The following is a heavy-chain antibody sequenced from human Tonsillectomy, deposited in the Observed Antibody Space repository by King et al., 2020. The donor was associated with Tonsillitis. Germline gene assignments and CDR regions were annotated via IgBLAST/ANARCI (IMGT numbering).Heavy chain of an antibody. CDR3: ARRGSSGSYSPRALNWFDP. D-gene: IGHD1-26*01. CDR2: IYPGDSDT. J-gene: IGHJ5*02. CDR1: GYSFISYW. V-gene: IGHV5-51*01. Sequence: QLVQSGAEVKKPGESLKISCKGSGYSFISYWIGWVRQMPGKGLEWMGIIYPGDSDTRYSPSFQGQVTISADKSISTAYLQWSSLKASDTAMYYCARRGSSGSYSPRALNWFDPWGQGTLVTVSS.